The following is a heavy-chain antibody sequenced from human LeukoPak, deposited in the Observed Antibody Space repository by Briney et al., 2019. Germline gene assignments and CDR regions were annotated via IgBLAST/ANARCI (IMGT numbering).Heavy chain of an antibody. CDR1: GFDFATYG. CDR2: IQNRENAK. Sequence: PGGSLRPSCATSGFDFATYGMHWVRQAPGKGLEWVAFIQNRENAKSYADSVRGRFSIFRDDSKNTLYLQLSSLRRDDTAVYYCTKDSFCWGSLNWGRGALVIVSS. CDR3: TKDSFCWGSLN. D-gene: IGHD6-6*01. V-gene: IGHV3-30*02. J-gene: IGHJ4*02.